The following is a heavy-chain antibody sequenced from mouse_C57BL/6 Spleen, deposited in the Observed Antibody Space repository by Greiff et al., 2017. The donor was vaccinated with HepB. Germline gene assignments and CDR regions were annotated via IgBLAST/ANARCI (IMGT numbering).Heavy chain of an antibody. CDR3: ARGNPWFAY. V-gene: IGHV1-22*01. D-gene: IGHD2-1*01. J-gene: IGHJ3*01. CDR1: GYTFTDYN. CDR2: INPNNGGT. Sequence: VHVKQSGPELVKPGASVKMSCKASGYTFTDYNMHWVKQSHGKSLEWIGYINPNNGGTSYNQKFKGKATLTVNKSSSTAYMELRSLTSEDSAVYYCARGNPWFAYWGQGTLVTVSA.